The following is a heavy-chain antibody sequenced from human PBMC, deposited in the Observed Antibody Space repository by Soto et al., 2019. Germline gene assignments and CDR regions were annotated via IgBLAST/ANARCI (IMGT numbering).Heavy chain of an antibody. CDR2: FDPEDGET. D-gene: IGHD3-9*01. CDR3: ATPILSLDRDPYYYYYLAF. J-gene: IGHJ6*03. V-gene: IGHV1-24*01. CDR1: GYTITELS. Sequence: ASVKVSCKVSGYTITELSMHWVRQAPGKGLEWMGGFDPEDGETIYAQKFQGRVTMTEDTSTDTAYMELSSVRSEDTAVYYCATPILSLDRDPYYYYYLAFWGKGTTVTFSS.